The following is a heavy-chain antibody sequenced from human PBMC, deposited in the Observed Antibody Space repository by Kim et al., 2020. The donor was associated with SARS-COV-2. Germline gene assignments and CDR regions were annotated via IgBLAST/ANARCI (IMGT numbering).Heavy chain of an antibody. CDR3: ARSSSWNNNWFDP. Sequence: SVKVSCKASGGTFSSYAISWVRQAPGQGLEWMGGIIPIFGTANYAQKFQGRVTITADESTSTAYMELSSLRSEDTAVYYCARSSSWNNNWFDPWGQGTLVTVSS. CDR1: GGTFSSYA. CDR2: IIPIFGTA. D-gene: IGHD6-13*01. J-gene: IGHJ5*02. V-gene: IGHV1-69*13.